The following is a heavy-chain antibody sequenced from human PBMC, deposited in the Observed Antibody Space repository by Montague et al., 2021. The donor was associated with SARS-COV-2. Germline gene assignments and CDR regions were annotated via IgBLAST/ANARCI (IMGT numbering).Heavy chain of an antibody. J-gene: IGHJ2*01. CDR1: GGSISSSSYY. CDR2: IYNSGTT. V-gene: IGHV4-39*02. CDR3: ARELAGDWEFDL. Sequence: SETLSLTCTVSGGSISSSSYYWGWIRQPPGKGPEWIGRIYNSGTTLYNPSLRSRVTMSVDTSKNQFSLRLSSVTAADTAVFYCARELAGDWEFDLWGRGTLVTVSS. D-gene: IGHD2-21*01.